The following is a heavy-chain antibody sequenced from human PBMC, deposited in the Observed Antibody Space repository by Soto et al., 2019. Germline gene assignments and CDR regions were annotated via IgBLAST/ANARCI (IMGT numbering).Heavy chain of an antibody. V-gene: IGHV4-59*01. D-gene: IGHD3-22*01. Sequence: SETLSLTCTVSVGSISSYYWSWIRQPPGKGLEWIGYIYYSGSTNYNPSLKSRVTISVDTSKNQFSLKLSSVTAADTAAYYCARLRGYYYDSSGYYHFDYWGQGTLVTVSS. CDR3: ARLRGYYYDSSGYYHFDY. CDR2: IYYSGST. J-gene: IGHJ4*02. CDR1: VGSISSYY.